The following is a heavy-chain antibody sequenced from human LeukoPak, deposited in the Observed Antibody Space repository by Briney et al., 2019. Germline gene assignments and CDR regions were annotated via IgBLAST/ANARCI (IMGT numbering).Heavy chain of an antibody. CDR1: GSSLSSSNW. CDR2: IYYSGST. CDR3: ARTLVTTGTTADL. V-gene: IGHV4-28*01. J-gene: IGHJ2*01. D-gene: IGHD1-1*01. Sequence: SETLSLTCAVSGSSLSSSNWWGWIRQPPGKALEWIGYIYYSGSTYYNPSLKSRVTMSVDTSKNQFSLKLNSVTAVDTALYYCARTLVTTGTTADLWRRGTLVTVSS.